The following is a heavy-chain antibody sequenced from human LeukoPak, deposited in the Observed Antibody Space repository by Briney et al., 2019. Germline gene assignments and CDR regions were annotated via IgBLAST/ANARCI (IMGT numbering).Heavy chain of an antibody. Sequence: SGGSXXXGSYYWSWIRQPAGXXLEWIGRIYTSGSTNYNPSXKSRVTISYTAKNQFSLKLNSVTAADTAVYYXXXXXXXXXXXXXXSGNWFDPWGQGTLVTVSS. J-gene: IGHJ5*02. V-gene: IGHV4-61*02. CDR2: IYTSGST. CDR1: GGSXXXGSYY. CDR3: XXXXXXXXXXXXXSGNWFDP. D-gene: IGHD6-25*01.